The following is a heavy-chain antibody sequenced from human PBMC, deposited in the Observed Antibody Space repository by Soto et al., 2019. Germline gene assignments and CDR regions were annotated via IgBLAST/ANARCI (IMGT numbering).Heavy chain of an antibody. CDR2: IYYSGST. D-gene: IGHD4-17*01. V-gene: IGHV4-39*01. J-gene: IGHJ6*02. CDR3: ARHMTTIGMDV. CDR1: GVSISSSTYY. Sequence: PSETLSLSCTVSGVSISSSTYYWGWIRQPPGKGLEWIGGIYYSGSTYYNPSLKSRVTISVDTSKNQFSLKLSSVTAADTAVYYCARHMTTIGMDVWGQGTTVT.